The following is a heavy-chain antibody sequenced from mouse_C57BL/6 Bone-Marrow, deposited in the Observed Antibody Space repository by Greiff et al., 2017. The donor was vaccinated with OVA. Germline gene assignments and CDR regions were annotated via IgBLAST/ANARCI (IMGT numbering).Heavy chain of an antibody. Sequence: VKLVESGAELMKPGASVKLSCKATGYTFTGYWIEWVKQRPGHGLEWIGEILPGSGSTNYNEKFKGKATFTADPSSNTAYMQLSSLTPEDSAIYYCASDYSNPYWGQGTLVTVSA. CDR2: ILPGSGST. D-gene: IGHD2-5*01. CDR1: GYTFTGYW. J-gene: IGHJ3*01. V-gene: IGHV1-9*01. CDR3: ASDYSNPY.